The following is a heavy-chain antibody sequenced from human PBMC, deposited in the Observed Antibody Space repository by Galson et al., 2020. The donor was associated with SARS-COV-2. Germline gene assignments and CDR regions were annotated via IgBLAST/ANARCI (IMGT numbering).Heavy chain of an antibody. CDR1: GDSASSNSAA. CDR3: ARPHGGFDI. Sequence: SQTLSLTSAISGDSASSNSAASDWIRHTPPRGLEWLGSTYYRSKWSNDYAVSVKSPITINPDTSKNQFSLQLNSVTPDDTAVYYCARPHGGFDIWGQGTMITVSS. V-gene: IGHV6-1*01. D-gene: IGHD4-17*01. CDR2: TYYRSKWSN. J-gene: IGHJ3*02.